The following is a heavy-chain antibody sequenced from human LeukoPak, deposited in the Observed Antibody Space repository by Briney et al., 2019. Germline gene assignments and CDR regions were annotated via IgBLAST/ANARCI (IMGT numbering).Heavy chain of an antibody. CDR3: AREYSSSSLDY. D-gene: IGHD6-6*01. CDR2: INPNSGGT. CDR1: GYTFTGYY. Sequence: VSVKVSCKASGYTFTGYYMHWVRQAPGQGLEWMGWINPNSGGTNYAQKFQGRATMTRDTSISTAYMELRRLRSDDTAVYYCAREYSSSSLDYWGQGTLVTVSS. V-gene: IGHV1-2*02. J-gene: IGHJ4*02.